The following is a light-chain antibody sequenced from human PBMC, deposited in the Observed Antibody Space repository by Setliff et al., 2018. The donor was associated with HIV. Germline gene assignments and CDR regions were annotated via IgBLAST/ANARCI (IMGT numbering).Light chain of an antibody. Sequence: QSALTQPASVSGSPGQSITISCTGTSSDVGSYNLVSWYLQHPGKAPKLMIYEVNKRPSGVSNRFSGSKSGNTASLTISGLQAEDEADYYCCSYAGSYVFGTGTKVTVL. CDR2: EVN. CDR3: CSYAGSYV. CDR1: SSDVGSYNL. V-gene: IGLV2-23*02. J-gene: IGLJ1*01.